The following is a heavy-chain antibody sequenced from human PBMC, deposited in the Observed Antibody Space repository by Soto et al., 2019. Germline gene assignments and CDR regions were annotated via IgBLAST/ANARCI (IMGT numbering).Heavy chain of an antibody. D-gene: IGHD2-2*01. V-gene: IGHV3-33*01. CDR1: GFTFSSYG. CDR2: IWYDGSNK. Sequence: QVQLVESGGGVVQPGRSLRLSCAASGFTFSSYGMHWVRQAPGKGLEWVAVIWYDGSNKYYADSVKGRFTISRDNSKNPLYQQMXSLRAEDTAVYYCARDQTVVLVPAAMDYYYYGMDVWGQGTTVTVSS. CDR3: ARDQTVVLVPAAMDYYYYGMDV. J-gene: IGHJ6*02.